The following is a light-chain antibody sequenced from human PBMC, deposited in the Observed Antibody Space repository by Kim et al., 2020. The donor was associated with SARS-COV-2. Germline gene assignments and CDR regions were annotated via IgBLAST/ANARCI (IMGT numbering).Light chain of an antibody. CDR2: GAS. CDR3: QQYGSSRGA. Sequence: LSPGERATLSCRASQSVDRNYLAWYQHKPGQSPRLLIYGASTRATDISDRFSGSGSGTDFTLTITRLQPEDFAVYYCQQYGSSRGAFGQGTKLEI. CDR1: QSVDRNY. J-gene: IGKJ2*01. V-gene: IGKV3-20*01.